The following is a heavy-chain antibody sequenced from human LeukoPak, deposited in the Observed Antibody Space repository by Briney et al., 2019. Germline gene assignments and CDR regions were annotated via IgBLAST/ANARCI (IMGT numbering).Heavy chain of an antibody. J-gene: IGHJ5*02. CDR1: GYTFTDYY. V-gene: IGHV1-2*02. D-gene: IGHD3-22*01. CDR2: INPNSGGT. CDR3: ARGPWGYDSSGYPNWFDP. Sequence: ASVKVSCKASGYTFTDYYLHWVRQAPGQGLECMGWINPNSGGTSYAQKFQGRVTMTRDTSTSTVYMELSSLRSEDTAVYYCARGPWGYDSSGYPNWFDPWGQGTLVTVSS.